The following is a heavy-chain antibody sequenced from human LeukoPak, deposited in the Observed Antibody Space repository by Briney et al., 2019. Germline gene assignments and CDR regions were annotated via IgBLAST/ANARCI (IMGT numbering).Heavy chain of an antibody. D-gene: IGHD6-19*01. J-gene: IGHJ2*01. Sequence: ASVKVSCKASGYTFTSYGISWVRQAPGQGLEWMGWINAGNGNTKYSQKFQGRVTITRDTSASTAYMELSSLRSEDTAVYYCARAYSSGWSYWYFDLWGRGTLVTVSS. CDR2: INAGNGNT. V-gene: IGHV1-3*01. CDR1: GYTFTSYG. CDR3: ARAYSSGWSYWYFDL.